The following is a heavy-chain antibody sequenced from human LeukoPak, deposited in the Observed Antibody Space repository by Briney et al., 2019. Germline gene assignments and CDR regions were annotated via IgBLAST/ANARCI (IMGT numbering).Heavy chain of an antibody. V-gene: IGHV3-23*01. CDR1: GFPFSNYE. CDR3: AKDRSYTNDICHGDFDY. J-gene: IGHJ4*02. CDR2: ISGSGGST. Sequence: GGSLRLSCAASGFPFSNYEITWVRQAPGKGLEWVSSISGSGGSTYSADSVKGRFTISRDNSKNTLYLQMNSLRAEDTALYYCAKDRSYTNDICHGDFDYWGQGTLVTVSS. D-gene: IGHD2-8*01.